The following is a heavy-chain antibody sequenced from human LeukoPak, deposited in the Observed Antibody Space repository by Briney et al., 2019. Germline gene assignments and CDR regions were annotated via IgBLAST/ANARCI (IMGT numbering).Heavy chain of an antibody. J-gene: IGHJ5*02. V-gene: IGHV1-2*02. D-gene: IGHD3-10*01. CDR3: ARVRHGSGSYYNEVLTWFDP. CDR2: INPNSGGT. Sequence: ASVKVSCKASGYTFTGYYMHWVRQAPGQGLEWMGWINPNSGGTNYAQKFQGRVTMTRDTSISTAYMELSRLRSDDTAVYYCARVRHGSGSYYNEVLTWFDPWGKGTLVTVSS. CDR1: GYTFTGYY.